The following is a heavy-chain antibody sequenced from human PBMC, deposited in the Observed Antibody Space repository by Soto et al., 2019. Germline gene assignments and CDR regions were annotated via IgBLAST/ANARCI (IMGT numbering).Heavy chain of an antibody. Sequence: PSETLSLTCTVSGGSISSGGYYWSWIRQHPGKGLEWIGYIYYSGSTYYNPSLKSRVTISVDASKNQFSLKLSSVTAADTAVYYCASTYYDSSGYYPGMFFDYWGQGTLVTVSS. J-gene: IGHJ4*02. CDR2: IYYSGST. CDR1: GGSISSGGYY. D-gene: IGHD3-22*01. CDR3: ASTYYDSSGYYPGMFFDY. V-gene: IGHV4-31*03.